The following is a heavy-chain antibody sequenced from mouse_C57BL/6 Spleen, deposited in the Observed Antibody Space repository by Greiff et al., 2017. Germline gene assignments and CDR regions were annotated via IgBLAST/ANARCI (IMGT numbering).Heavy chain of an antibody. Sequence: QVQLQQPGAELVRPGSSVKLSCKASGYTFTSYWMDWVKQRPGQGLEWIGNIYPSDSETHYNQKFKDKATLTVDKSSRTAYLQLSSLKSEDSAVYYCARSGSSSVDAMDYWGQGTSVTVSS. D-gene: IGHD1-1*01. CDR3: ARSGSSSVDAMDY. J-gene: IGHJ4*01. V-gene: IGHV1-61*01. CDR2: IYPSDSET. CDR1: GYTFTSYW.